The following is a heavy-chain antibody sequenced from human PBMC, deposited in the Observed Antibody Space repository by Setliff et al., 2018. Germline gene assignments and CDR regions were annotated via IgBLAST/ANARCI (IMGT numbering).Heavy chain of an antibody. Sequence: SETLSLTCTVSGASISSYYWSWIRQPPGKGLEWIGYIFYSGNTEYNPSLKSRVTISVDTSKSQFSLKLTSVTAADTAVYYCARIRGPTGNCQEAFDIWSEGTMVTVSS. CDR3: ARIRGPTGNCQEAFDI. CDR1: GASISSYY. D-gene: IGHD1-1*01. V-gene: IGHV4-59*01. J-gene: IGHJ3*02. CDR2: IFYSGNT.